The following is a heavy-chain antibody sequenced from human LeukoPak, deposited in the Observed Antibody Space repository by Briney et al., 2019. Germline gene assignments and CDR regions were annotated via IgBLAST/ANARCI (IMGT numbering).Heavy chain of an antibody. Sequence: GGALRLSCAASGFTFSSYWMSWVRQAPGKGVEGVANIKQDGSEKYYVDSVKGRFTISRDNAKNSLYLQMNSLRAEDTAVYYCANLPAAIPSDYWGQGTLVTVSS. V-gene: IGHV3-7*01. CDR2: IKQDGSEK. D-gene: IGHD2-2*02. CDR1: GFTFSSYW. J-gene: IGHJ4*02. CDR3: ANLPAAIPSDY.